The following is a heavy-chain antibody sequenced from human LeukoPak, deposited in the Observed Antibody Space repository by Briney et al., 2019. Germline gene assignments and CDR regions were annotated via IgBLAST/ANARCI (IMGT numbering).Heavy chain of an antibody. CDR2: INPSSDYT. Sequence: GGSLRLSCAVSGFTFSSYSMSWVRQAPGKGLEWVSSINPSSDYTQYAESLKGRFTISRDNAKNSLYLEMNSLRAEDTAVYYCAKDLVAATRYYYYGMDVWGQGTTVTVSS. CDR1: GFTFSSYS. J-gene: IGHJ6*02. CDR3: AKDLVAATRYYYYGMDV. V-gene: IGHV3-21*01. D-gene: IGHD2-15*01.